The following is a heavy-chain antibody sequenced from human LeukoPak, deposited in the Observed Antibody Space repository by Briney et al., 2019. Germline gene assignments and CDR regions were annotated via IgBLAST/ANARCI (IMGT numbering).Heavy chain of an antibody. D-gene: IGHD5-12*01. Sequence: ASVKVSCKVSGYTLTELSMHWVRQAPGKGLEWMGGFDPEDGETIYAQEFQGRVTMTEDTSTDTAYMELSSLRSEDTAVYYCATKLRGYSGYDSYWYFDLWGRGTLVTVSS. CDR2: FDPEDGET. CDR1: GYTLTELS. J-gene: IGHJ2*01. V-gene: IGHV1-24*01. CDR3: ATKLRGYSGYDSYWYFDL.